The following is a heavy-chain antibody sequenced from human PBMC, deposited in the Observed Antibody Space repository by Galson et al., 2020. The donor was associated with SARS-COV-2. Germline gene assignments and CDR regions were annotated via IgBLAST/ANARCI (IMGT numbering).Heavy chain of an antibody. V-gene: IGHV4-34*01. CDR3: ARVRVDTGIPREFDI. Sequence: SETLSLTCAVHGGSFGGDFWSWIRQPPGKGLEWIGEINYSGNTNYIPSLKSRVTIAVDTSKKHFSLKLSSVTAADTAVYYCARVRVDTGIPREFDIWGQGSMVTVSS. J-gene: IGHJ3*02. CDR2: INYSGNT. CDR1: GGSFGGDF. D-gene: IGHD5-18*01.